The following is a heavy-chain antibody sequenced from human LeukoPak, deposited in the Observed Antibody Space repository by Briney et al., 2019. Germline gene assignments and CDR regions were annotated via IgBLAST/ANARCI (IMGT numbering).Heavy chain of an antibody. Sequence: SETLSLTCTVSGYSISSGYYWGWIRQPPGKGLEWIGEINHSGSTNYNPSLKSRVTISVDTSKNQFSLKLSSVTAAGTAVYYCARHTPSLLRFLGWFDPWGQGTLVTVSS. D-gene: IGHD3-3*01. J-gene: IGHJ5*02. CDR1: GYSISSGYY. CDR3: ARHTPSLLRFLGWFDP. CDR2: INHSGST. V-gene: IGHV4-38-2*02.